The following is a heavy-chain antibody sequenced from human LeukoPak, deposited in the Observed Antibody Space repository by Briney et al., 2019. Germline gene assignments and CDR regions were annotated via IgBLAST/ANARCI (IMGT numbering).Heavy chain of an antibody. J-gene: IGHJ5*02. CDR2: ISGSGGST. CDR3: AKDLCSSTSCYTANWFDP. CDR1: GFTFSSYA. D-gene: IGHD2-2*02. V-gene: IGHV3-23*01. Sequence: GGSLRLSCAASGFTFSSYAMSRVRQAPGKGLEWVSAISGSGGSTYYADSVKGRFTIPRDNSKNTLYLQMNSLRAEDTAVYYCAKDLCSSTSCYTANWFDPWGQGTLVTVSS.